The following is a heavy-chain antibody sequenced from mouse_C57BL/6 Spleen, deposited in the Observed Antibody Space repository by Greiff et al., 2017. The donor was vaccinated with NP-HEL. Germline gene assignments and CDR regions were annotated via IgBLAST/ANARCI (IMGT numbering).Heavy chain of an antibody. J-gene: IGHJ4*01. CDR2: IDPSDSET. CDR1: GYTFTSYW. D-gene: IGHD1-1*01. CDR3: ARSGDYYGSSPAYYAMDY. V-gene: IGHV1-52*01. Sequence: QVQLKQPGAELVRPGSSVKLSCKASGYTFTSYWMHWVKQRPIQGLEWIGNIDPSDSETHYNQKFKDKATLTVDKSSSTAYMQLSSLTSEDSAVYYCARSGDYYGSSPAYYAMDYWGQGTSVTVSS.